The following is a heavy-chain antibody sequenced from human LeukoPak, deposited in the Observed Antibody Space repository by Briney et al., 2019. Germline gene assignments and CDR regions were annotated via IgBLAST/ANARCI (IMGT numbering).Heavy chain of an antibody. V-gene: IGHV4-34*01. D-gene: IGHD2-15*01. CDR3: ARGKLLRAFDI. CDR1: GGSFSGYY. CDR2: INHSGST. Sequence: SETLSLTCAVYGGSFSGYYWSWIRQPPGKGLEWIGEINHSGSTNYNPSRKSRVTMSVDTSKNQFSLKLSSVTAADTAVYYCARGKLLRAFDIWGQGTMVTVSS. J-gene: IGHJ3*02.